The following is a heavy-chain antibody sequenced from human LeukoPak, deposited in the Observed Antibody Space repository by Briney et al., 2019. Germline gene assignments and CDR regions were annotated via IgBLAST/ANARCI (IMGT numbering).Heavy chain of an antibody. CDR3: ATTGFQFGDYYYYMDV. D-gene: IGHD1-14*01. CDR2: IRYDGSSE. Sequence: PGGSLRLSCAASGFAFRDYGMHWVRQAPGKGLEWVAFIRYDGSSEFYADSVKGRFTISRDNSKNTLYLQMNGLRGEDTASYHCATTGFQFGDYYYYMDVWGKGPTVTVSS. J-gene: IGHJ6*03. CDR1: GFAFRDYG. V-gene: IGHV3-30*02.